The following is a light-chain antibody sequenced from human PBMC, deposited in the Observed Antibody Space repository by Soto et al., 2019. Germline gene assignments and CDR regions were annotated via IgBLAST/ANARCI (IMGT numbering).Light chain of an antibody. CDR2: AAS. CDR3: QQSYTTASIT. V-gene: IGKV1-39*01. CDR1: QSISRN. J-gene: IGKJ5*01. Sequence: DIQMTQSPSSLSASVGDRVTITCRASQSISRNLNWYQHKPGKAPKLLIYAASSLQNGVPSRFSGCGSGTECALSISSLQPEDFGTYYCQQSYTTASITFRQRTRLEIK.